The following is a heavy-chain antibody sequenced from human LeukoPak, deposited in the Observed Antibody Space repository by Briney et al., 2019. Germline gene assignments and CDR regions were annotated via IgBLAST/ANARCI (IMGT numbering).Heavy chain of an antibody. J-gene: IGHJ4*02. V-gene: IGHV3-21*01. CDR3: ARDLPMAYYYDSSGYYSLAAFAY. D-gene: IGHD3-22*01. Sequence: PGGSLRLSCAASGFTFSSYSVNWVRQAPGKGLEWVSSISSSSSYIYYADSVKGRFTISRDNAKNSLYLQMNSLRAEDTAVYYCARDLPMAYYYDSSGYYSLAAFAYWGQGTLVTVSS. CDR1: GFTFSSYS. CDR2: ISSSSSYI.